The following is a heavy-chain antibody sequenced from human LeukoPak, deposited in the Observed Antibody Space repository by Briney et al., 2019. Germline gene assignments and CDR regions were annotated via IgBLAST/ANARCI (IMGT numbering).Heavy chain of an antibody. CDR2: ISGSGGST. Sequence: GGSLRLSCAASGFTFSSYGMSWVRQAPGKGLEWVSAISGSGGSTYYADSVKGRFTISRDNSKNTLYLQMNSLRAEDTAVYYCAKRWGFGEFFDYWGQGTLVTVSS. V-gene: IGHV3-23*01. D-gene: IGHD3-10*01. CDR3: AKRWGFGEFFDY. J-gene: IGHJ4*02. CDR1: GFTFSSYG.